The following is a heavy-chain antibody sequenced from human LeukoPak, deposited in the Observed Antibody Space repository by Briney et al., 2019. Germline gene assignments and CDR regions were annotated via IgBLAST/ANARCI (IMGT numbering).Heavy chain of an antibody. CDR2: ISSSGRTA. V-gene: IGHV3-48*03. J-gene: IGHJ4*02. Sequence: GGSLRLSCVASGFTFSSYEMNWVRQTPGKGLEWVSYISSSGRTAYYADSVRGRFTISRDNAKNSLSLQMNSLRAEDTAIYYCAREMGGYPFDYWGQGTLVTVSS. CDR1: GFTFSSYE. CDR3: AREMGGYPFDY. D-gene: IGHD5-12*01.